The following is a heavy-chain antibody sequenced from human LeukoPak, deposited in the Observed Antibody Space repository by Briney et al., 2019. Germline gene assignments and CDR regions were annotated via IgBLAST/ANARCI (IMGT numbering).Heavy chain of an antibody. V-gene: IGHV4-39*07. D-gene: IGHD6-6*01. CDR1: GGSISSSGSY. CDR3: ARVMAARREDLNWFDP. J-gene: IGHJ5*02. Sequence: PSGTLSLTCTVSGGSISSSGSYWGWIRQPPGKGLEWIGSVYYSGNTYNPSLKSRVTISVDTPKNQFSLNLTSVNAADTAIYYCARVMAARREDLNWFDPWGQGTLVTVSS. CDR2: VYYSGNT.